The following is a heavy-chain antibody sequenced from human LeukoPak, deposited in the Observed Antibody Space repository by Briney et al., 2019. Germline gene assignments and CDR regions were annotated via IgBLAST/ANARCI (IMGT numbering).Heavy chain of an antibody. CDR2: IYSDDSGT. Sequence: GGSLRLSCVASGFTFSGYWMNWVRQAPGKGLMWVSRIYSDDSGTSYAASVKGRFTISRDNAKNTLYLQMASLRGDDTAVYYCATGRSTLDYWGQGTLVTVSS. J-gene: IGHJ4*02. D-gene: IGHD2-2*01. CDR3: ATGRSTLDY. V-gene: IGHV3-74*01. CDR1: GFTFSGYW.